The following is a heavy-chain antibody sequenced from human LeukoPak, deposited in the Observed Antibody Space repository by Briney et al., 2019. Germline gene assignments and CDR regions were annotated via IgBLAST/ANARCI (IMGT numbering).Heavy chain of an antibody. D-gene: IGHD3-22*01. CDR1: GFTFSSYA. CDR2: ISNSGGST. V-gene: IGHV3-23*01. Sequence: PGGSLRLSCAASGFTFSSYAMSWVRQAPGKGLEWVSGISNSGGSTSYADSVKGRFTISRDNPKNTLYMQMNSLRAEDTALYYCAIMHPYYDGSGYWVQWGQGTLVTVSS. J-gene: IGHJ4*02. CDR3: AIMHPYYDGSGYWVQ.